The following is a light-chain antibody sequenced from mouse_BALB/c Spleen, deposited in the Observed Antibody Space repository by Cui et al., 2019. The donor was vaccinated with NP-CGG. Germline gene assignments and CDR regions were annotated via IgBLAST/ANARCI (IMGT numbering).Light chain of an antibody. CDR1: TGAVTTSNY. CDR2: GTN. CDR3: ALWYSNHWV. V-gene: IGLV1*01. J-gene: IGLJ1*01. Sequence: QAVVTQESALTTSPGETVTLTCRSSTGAVTTSNYAYWVQEKPDHLFTGLIGGTNNRAPGVPARFSGSLIGDKAALTITGAQTEDEAMYFCALWYSNHWVFGGGTKLTVL.